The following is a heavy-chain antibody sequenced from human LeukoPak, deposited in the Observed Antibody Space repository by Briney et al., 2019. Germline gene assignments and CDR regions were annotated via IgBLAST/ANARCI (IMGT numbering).Heavy chain of an antibody. V-gene: IGHV3-20*04. CDR2: INWNGGST. Sequence: PGGSLRLSCAASGFTFDDYGMSWVRQAPGKGLEWVSGINWNGGSTGYADSVKGRFTISRDNAKNSLYLQMNSLRAEDTALYYCARCTWGDYLAYFDYWGQGTLVTVSS. CDR1: GFTFDDYG. D-gene: IGHD4-17*01. J-gene: IGHJ4*02. CDR3: ARCTWGDYLAYFDY.